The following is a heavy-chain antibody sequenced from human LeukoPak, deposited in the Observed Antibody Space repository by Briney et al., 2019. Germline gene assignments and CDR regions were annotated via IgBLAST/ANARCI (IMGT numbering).Heavy chain of an antibody. D-gene: IGHD3-22*01. J-gene: IGHJ4*02. CDR3: VRGIDTTGYFNY. CDR2: INTNTGSP. Sequence: ASVKVSCKASGYTFSTYHMNWVRQAPGRGLEWMGWINTNTGSPTYAQGLTGRFVFSLDTSVSKAFLQINSLKARDTALYYCVRGIDTTGYFNYWGQGTLVTVSS. CDR1: GYTFSTYH. V-gene: IGHV7-4-1*02.